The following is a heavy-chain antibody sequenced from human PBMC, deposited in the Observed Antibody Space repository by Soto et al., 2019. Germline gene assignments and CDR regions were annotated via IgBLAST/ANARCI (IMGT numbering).Heavy chain of an antibody. CDR3: ARGFRSGWAAAGIPNWFDP. V-gene: IGHV1-3*01. CDR1: GYTFTSYA. D-gene: IGHD6-13*01. Sequence: ASVKVSCKASGYTFTSYAMHWVRQAPGQRLEWMGWINAGNGNTKYSQKFQGRVTITRDTSASTAYMELSSLRSEDTAVYYCARGFRSGWAAAGIPNWFDPWGQGTLVTVSS. J-gene: IGHJ5*02. CDR2: INAGNGNT.